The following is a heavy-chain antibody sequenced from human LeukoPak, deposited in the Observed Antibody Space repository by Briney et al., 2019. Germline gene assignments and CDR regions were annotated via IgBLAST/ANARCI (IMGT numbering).Heavy chain of an antibody. V-gene: IGHV3-20*04. D-gene: IGHD5-12*01. Sequence: PGGSLRLSCAASGFTFDDYGMSWVRQAPGKGLEWVSGINWNGGSTGYADSVKGRFTISRDNAKNSLYLQMNSLRAEDTALYYCARATGSGYEDGYDYWGQGTLVTVSS. CDR1: GFTFDDYG. J-gene: IGHJ4*02. CDR2: INWNGGST. CDR3: ARATGSGYEDGYDY.